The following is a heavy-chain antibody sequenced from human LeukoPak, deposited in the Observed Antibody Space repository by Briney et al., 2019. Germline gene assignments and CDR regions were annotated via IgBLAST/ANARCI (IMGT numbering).Heavy chain of an antibody. V-gene: IGHV4-59*01. D-gene: IGHD5-18*01. CDR3: ASTDTPMITIH. CDR1: GGSISSYY. CDR2: IYYSGST. Sequence: SETLSLTCTVSGGSISSYYWSWIRQPPGKGLEWIGYIYYSGSTNYNHSLKSRVTISVDTSKNQFSLKLNSVTAADTAVYYCASTDTPMITIHWGQGTLVTVSS. J-gene: IGHJ4*02.